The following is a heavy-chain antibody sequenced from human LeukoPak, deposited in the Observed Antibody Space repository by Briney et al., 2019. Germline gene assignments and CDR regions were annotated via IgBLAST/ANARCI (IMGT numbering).Heavy chain of an antibody. Sequence: GGSLRLSCAASGFTFSSYTMNWVRQAPGKGLEWVAFIRYDGSNKYYADSVKGRFTISRDNSKNTLYLQMNSLRAEDTAVYYCAKSPYSSRWGVEYFQHWGQGTLVTVSS. D-gene: IGHD6-13*01. J-gene: IGHJ1*01. V-gene: IGHV3-30*02. CDR2: IRYDGSNK. CDR1: GFTFSSYT. CDR3: AKSPYSSRWGVEYFQH.